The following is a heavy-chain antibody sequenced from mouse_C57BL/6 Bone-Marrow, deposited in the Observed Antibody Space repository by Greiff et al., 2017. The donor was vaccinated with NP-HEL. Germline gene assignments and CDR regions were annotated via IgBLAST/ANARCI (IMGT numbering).Heavy chain of an antibody. CDR3: ARHEDKGLGPDGAMDY. J-gene: IGHJ4*01. CDR2: FYPGSGSI. Sequence: QVQLKQSGAELVKPGASVKLSCKASGYTFTEYTIHWVKQRSGQGLEWIGWFYPGSGSIKYNEKFKDKATLTADKSSSTVYMELSRLTSEDSAVYFCARHEDKGLGPDGAMDYWGQGTSVTVSS. CDR1: GYTFTEYT. V-gene: IGHV1-62-2*01. D-gene: IGHD3-3*01.